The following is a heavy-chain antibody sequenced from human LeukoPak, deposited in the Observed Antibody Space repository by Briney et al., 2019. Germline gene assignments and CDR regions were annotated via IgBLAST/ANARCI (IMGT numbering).Heavy chain of an antibody. CDR2: ISDSGGGT. CDR1: GITLKNYG. CDR3: AKPKVAGYNWFDP. J-gene: IGHJ5*02. V-gene: IGHV3-23*01. D-gene: IGHD6-19*01. Sequence: GGSLRLSCAVSGITLKNYGMTWVRQAPGKGLEWVAGISDSGGGTKYADSVKGRFTISRDNPKNTMYLQMNSLRAEDTAVYYCAKPKVAGYNWFDPWGQGTLVTVSS.